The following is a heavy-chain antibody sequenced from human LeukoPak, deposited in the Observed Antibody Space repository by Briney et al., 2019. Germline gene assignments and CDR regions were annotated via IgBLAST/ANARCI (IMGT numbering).Heavy chain of an antibody. CDR1: GFTFCNYA. D-gene: IGHD1-26*01. V-gene: IGHV3-30-3*01. J-gene: IGHJ4*02. CDR3: ARGTIVGALFDY. CDR2: ISYDGSNK. Sequence: QPGRSLRLSCTASGFTFCNYAMHWVRQAPGKGLEWVALISYDGSNKNYADSVKGRFTISRDNSKNTLYLQMNSLRSEDTAVYYCARGTIVGALFDYWGQGTLVTVSS.